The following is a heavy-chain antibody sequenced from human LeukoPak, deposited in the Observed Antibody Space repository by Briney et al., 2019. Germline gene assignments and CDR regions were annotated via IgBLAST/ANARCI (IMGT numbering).Heavy chain of an antibody. CDR1: GFTFSSYW. CDR3: AKLAYSSSRLSDY. J-gene: IGHJ4*02. D-gene: IGHD6-13*01. Sequence: PGGSLRLSCAASGFTFSSYWMHWVRQAPGKGLVWVSRINSDGSSTSYADSVKGRFTISRDNAKNTLYLQMNSLRAEDTAVYYCAKLAYSSSRLSDYWGQGTLVTVSS. CDR2: INSDGSST. V-gene: IGHV3-74*01.